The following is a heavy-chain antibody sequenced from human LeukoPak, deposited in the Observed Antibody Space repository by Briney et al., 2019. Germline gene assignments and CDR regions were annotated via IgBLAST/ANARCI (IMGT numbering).Heavy chain of an antibody. CDR2: IKQDGSET. V-gene: IGHV3-7*01. CDR3: AREGSAPNC. CDR1: GFTFSSYW. J-gene: IGHJ4*02. Sequence: GGSLRLSCAASGFTFSSYWMSWVRQAPGKGLEWVAHIKQDGSETYHVDSVKGRFTISRDNAKNSLYLQMNSLRAEDTAVYYCAREGSAPNCWGQGTLVTVSS.